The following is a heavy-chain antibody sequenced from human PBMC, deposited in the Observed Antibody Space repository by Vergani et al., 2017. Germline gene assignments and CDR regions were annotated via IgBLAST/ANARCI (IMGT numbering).Heavy chain of an antibody. CDR1: GGTFSSYA. V-gene: IGHV1-69*04. CDR2: IIPILGTA. Sequence: QVQLVQSGAEVKKPGSSVKVSCKASGGTFSSYAISWVRQAPGQGLEWMGRIIPILGTANYAQKFQGRVTITADTSTDTAYMELSSLRSEDTAVYYCATANYDLPLGFDAFDIWGQGTMVTVSS. D-gene: IGHD3-22*01. CDR3: ATANYDLPLGFDAFDI. J-gene: IGHJ3*02.